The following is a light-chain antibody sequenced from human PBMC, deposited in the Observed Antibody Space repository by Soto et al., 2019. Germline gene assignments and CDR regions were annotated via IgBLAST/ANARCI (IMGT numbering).Light chain of an antibody. J-gene: IGLJ1*01. V-gene: IGLV2-14*01. CDR2: DVS. CDR1: SSDVGGYNY. Sequence: QSALTQPASLSGSPGQSITISCTRTSSDVGGYNYVSWYQQHPGKAPKFMIYDVSNRPSGVSNRLSGSKSGNTASLTISGLQAEDEGDYYCCSYTTSNTSQIVFGTGTKLTVL. CDR3: CSYTTSNTSQIV.